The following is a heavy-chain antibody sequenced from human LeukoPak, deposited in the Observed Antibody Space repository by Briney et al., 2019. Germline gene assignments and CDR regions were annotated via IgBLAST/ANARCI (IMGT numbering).Heavy chain of an antibody. V-gene: IGHV5-51*01. CDR1: GYSFTSYW. Sequence: GESLKISCKGSGYSFTSYWIGWVRQMPGKGLEWMGIIYPGDSDTRYSPSFQGQVTISADKSISTAYLQWSSLKASDTAMYYCARRSGARRPRPSPQNAFDIWGQGTMVTVSS. J-gene: IGHJ3*02. D-gene: IGHD1-26*01. CDR3: ARRSGARRPRPSPQNAFDI. CDR2: IYPGDSDT.